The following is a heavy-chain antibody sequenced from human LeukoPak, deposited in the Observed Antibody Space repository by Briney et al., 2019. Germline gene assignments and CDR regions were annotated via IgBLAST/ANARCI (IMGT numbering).Heavy chain of an antibody. Sequence: SETLSLTCTVSGDSLSTYYWSWIRQPPGRELEWIGYISTTGKSDYNPSLNSRATIAVDMSKNLFSLKLISVTTADTASYYCARIRWGDKGTYWRPFESWVQGILVTVSS. D-gene: IGHD1-1*01. CDR2: ISTTGKS. J-gene: IGHJ4*02. CDR1: GDSLSTYY. V-gene: IGHV4-59*01. CDR3: ARIRWGDKGTYWRPFES.